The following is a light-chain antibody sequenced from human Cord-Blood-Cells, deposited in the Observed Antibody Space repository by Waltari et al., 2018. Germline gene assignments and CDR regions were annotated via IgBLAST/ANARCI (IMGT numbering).Light chain of an antibody. V-gene: IGLV2-14*03. CDR3: SSYTSSSTLV. J-gene: IGLJ3*02. Sequence: QSALPQPASVSGSPGQSITISCTGTSSDGGGYNYVSWYQQHPGKAPTLMIYDVSNRPSGVSNRFSGSKSGNTASLTISGLQAEDEADYYCSSYTSSSTLVFGGGTKLTVL. CDR2: DVS. CDR1: SSDGGGYNY.